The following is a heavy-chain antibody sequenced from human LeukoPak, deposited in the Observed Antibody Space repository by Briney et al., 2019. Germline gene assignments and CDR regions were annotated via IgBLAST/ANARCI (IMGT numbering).Heavy chain of an antibody. CDR3: ARTRSSGGYSGADY. Sequence: GGSLRLSCAASGFTFDSYGMTWVRQAPGKGLEWVSGLNWNGGSTGYADSLQGRLTISRDNAKNSLYLQMTSLRAEDTALYYCARTRSSGGYSGADYWGQGTLVTVSS. V-gene: IGHV3-20*04. D-gene: IGHD1-26*01. CDR2: LNWNGGST. CDR1: GFTFDSYG. J-gene: IGHJ4*02.